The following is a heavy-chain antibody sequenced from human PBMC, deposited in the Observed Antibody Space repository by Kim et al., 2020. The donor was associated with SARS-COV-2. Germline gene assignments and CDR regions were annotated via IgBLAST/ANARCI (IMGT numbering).Heavy chain of an antibody. Sequence: GESLKISCKASGYIFTAHWINWVRQMPGEGLEWMGRIDPRDSNIDYSPSFRGHVTISGDKSSSTVYLQWSSLRASDTAMYFCARRDAETAFGWYYGVDVWGQGTTVTVSS. J-gene: IGHJ6*02. CDR2: IDPRDSNI. CDR1: GYIFTAHW. D-gene: IGHD6-19*01. CDR3: ARRDAETAFGWYYGVDV. V-gene: IGHV5-10-1*01.